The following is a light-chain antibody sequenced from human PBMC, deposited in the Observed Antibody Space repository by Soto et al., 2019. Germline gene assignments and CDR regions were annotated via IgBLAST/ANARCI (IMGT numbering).Light chain of an antibody. V-gene: IGLV4-69*01. J-gene: IGLJ2*01. Sequence: QPVLTQSPSASASLGASVKLTCTLSNGHSSYAIAWHQKQPGKGPRYLMDLNNDGSHTKGDGIPDRFSGSSSGADRYLIISSLQSEDEADYYCQTWGTGFQFFGGGTQLTVL. CDR2: LNNDGSH. CDR3: QTWGTGFQF. CDR1: NGHSSYA.